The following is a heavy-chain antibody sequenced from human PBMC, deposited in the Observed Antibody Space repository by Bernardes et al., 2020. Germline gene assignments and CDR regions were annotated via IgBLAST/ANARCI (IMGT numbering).Heavy chain of an antibody. J-gene: IGHJ4*02. CDR3: ARGSYYYDSSGYSNDY. CDR2: ISAYNGNT. CDR1: GYTFTSYG. V-gene: IGHV1-18*01. Sequence: ASVKVSCKASGYTFTSYGISWVRQDPGQGLEWIGWISAYNGNTNYAQKLQGRVTMTTDTSTSTAYMELRSLRSDDTAVYYCARGSYYYDSSGYSNDYWGQGTLVTVSS. D-gene: IGHD3-22*01.